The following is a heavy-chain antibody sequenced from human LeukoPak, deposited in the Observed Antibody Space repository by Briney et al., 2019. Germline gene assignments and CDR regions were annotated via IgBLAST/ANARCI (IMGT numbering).Heavy chain of an antibody. D-gene: IGHD6-6*01. Sequence: GGSLRLSCAASGFTFSSYWMHWVRQAPGKGLVWVSRLHGGGSSTNYADSVKGRCTISRDNSNNALYLQMNSLRAEDTAVYYCAKAYGSTWLFDCWGQGTLVTVSS. J-gene: IGHJ4*02. V-gene: IGHV3-74*01. CDR1: GFTFSSYW. CDR2: LHGGGSST. CDR3: AKAYGSTWLFDC.